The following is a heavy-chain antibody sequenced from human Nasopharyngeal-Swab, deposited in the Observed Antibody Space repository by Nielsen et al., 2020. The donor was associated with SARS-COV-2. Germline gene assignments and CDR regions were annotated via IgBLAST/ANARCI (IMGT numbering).Heavy chain of an antibody. D-gene: IGHD3-10*01. CDR2: ISYDGSNK. CDR3: ARDWIGNFDY. V-gene: IGHV3-30*04. J-gene: IGHJ4*02. Sequence: VRQAPGKGLEWVAVISYDGSNKYYADSVKGRFTISRDSSKNTLYLQMNSLRAEDTAVYYCARDWIGNFDYWGQGTLVTVSS.